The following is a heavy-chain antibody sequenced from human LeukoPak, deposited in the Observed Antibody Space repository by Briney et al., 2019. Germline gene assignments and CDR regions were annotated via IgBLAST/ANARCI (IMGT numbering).Heavy chain of an antibody. J-gene: IGHJ5*02. V-gene: IGHV3-30*18. CDR1: GFTFSSYG. CDR3: AKLRAPHNDYVWGSYHPQNWFDP. D-gene: IGHD3-16*02. Sequence: PGRSLRLSCAASGFTFSSYGMHWVRQAPGKGLEWVAVISYDGSNKYYADSVKGRFTISRDNSKNTLYLQMNSLRAEDTAVYYCAKLRAPHNDYVWGSYHPQNWFDPWGQGTLVTVSS. CDR2: ISYDGSNK.